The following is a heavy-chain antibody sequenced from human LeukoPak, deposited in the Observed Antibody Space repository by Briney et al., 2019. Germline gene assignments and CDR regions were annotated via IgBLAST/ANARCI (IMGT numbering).Heavy chain of an antibody. CDR1: GYTFTGYY. D-gene: IGHD3-22*01. CDR2: INPNSGGT. V-gene: IGHV1-2*02. J-gene: IGHJ6*03. Sequence: ASVKVSCKASGYTFTGYYMHWVRQAPGQGLEWMGWINPNSGGTNYAQKSQGRVTMTRDTSISTAYMELSRLRSDDTAVYYCARAELSGYYYYYYYYMDVWGKGTTVTVSS. CDR3: ARAELSGYYYYYYYYMDV.